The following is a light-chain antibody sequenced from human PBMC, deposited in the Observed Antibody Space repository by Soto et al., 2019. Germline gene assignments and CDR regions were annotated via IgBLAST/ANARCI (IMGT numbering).Light chain of an antibody. J-gene: IGLJ2*01. Sequence: SYELTQPPSVSVSPGQTASISCSGATLRSRYIAWFQQRPGQSPLVVIFQDSKRPSGIPARFSGSYSGNTATLTITETQNLDEADYFCQTWDGNTVVFSGGTKLTVL. V-gene: IGLV3-1*01. CDR2: QDS. CDR1: TLRSRY. CDR3: QTWDGNTVV.